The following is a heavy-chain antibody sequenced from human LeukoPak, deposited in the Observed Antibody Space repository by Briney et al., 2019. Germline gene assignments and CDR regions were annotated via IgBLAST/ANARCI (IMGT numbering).Heavy chain of an antibody. Sequence: SGTLSLTCAVSGDSISNNNWWNWVRQPPGEGLEWIGEVHHSGSTNYNPSLKSRVTISIDKSKNQFSLKLTSVTAADTAVYYRARGVGSIAGAYWGPGTLVTVSS. CDR1: GDSISNNNW. J-gene: IGHJ4*02. V-gene: IGHV4-4*02. D-gene: IGHD6-6*01. CDR3: ARGVGSIAGAY. CDR2: VHHSGST.